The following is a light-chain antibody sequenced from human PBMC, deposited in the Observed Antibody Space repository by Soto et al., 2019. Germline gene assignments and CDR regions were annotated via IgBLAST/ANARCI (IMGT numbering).Light chain of an antibody. J-gene: IGKJ4*01. V-gene: IGKV3-11*01. CDR2: DTS. CDR3: QQRSNWPLT. CDR1: QSVNTF. Sequence: PGDRATLSCRASQSVNTFLAWYQQKPGQSPRLLIYDTSFRATGIPTRFSGSGSGTGFSLTISSLEPEDFAIYYCQQRSNWPLTFGGGTKVEIK.